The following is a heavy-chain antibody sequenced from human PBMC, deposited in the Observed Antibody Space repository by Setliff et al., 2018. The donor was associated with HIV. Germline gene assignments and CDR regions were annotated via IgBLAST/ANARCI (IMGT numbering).Heavy chain of an antibody. V-gene: IGHV1-8*02. Sequence: ASVKVSCKASGYTFINYHITWVRQAPGQGLEWVGSISASSVNTNYTQGRDTMTRNTSISTAYMELSSLRSEDTAVYYCAREGGDYYYYYMDVWGKGTTVTVSS. J-gene: IGHJ6*03. CDR1: GYTFINYH. CDR2: ISASSVNT. CDR3: AREGGDYYYYYMDV. D-gene: IGHD3-16*01.